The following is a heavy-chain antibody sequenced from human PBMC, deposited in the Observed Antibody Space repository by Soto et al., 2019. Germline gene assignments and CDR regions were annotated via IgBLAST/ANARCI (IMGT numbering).Heavy chain of an antibody. CDR3: AKPPPYCSSNTCYFPFDS. CDR2: ISAAGGSA. J-gene: IGHJ5*01. Sequence: VGSLRLSCAASGFTFSSYGMSWVRQAPGKGLEWVSSISAAGGSAYYADPVKGRFTISRDNSKNTLYLQMNSLRAEDTAVYYCAKPPPYCSSNTCYFPFDSWGQGTLVTVS. V-gene: IGHV3-23*01. CDR1: GFTFSSYG. D-gene: IGHD2-2*01.